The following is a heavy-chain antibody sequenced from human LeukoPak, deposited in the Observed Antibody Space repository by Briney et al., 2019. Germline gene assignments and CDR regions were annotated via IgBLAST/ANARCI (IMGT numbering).Heavy chain of an antibody. Sequence: PGGSLRLSCAASGFTFSSYGMHWVRQAPGKGLEWVSGISWNSGSIGYADSVKGRFTISRDNAKNSLYLQMNSLRAEDTALYYCAKDNDSSGFGAFDIWGQGTMVTVSS. CDR2: ISWNSGSI. J-gene: IGHJ3*02. CDR1: GFTFSSYG. D-gene: IGHD3-22*01. V-gene: IGHV3-9*01. CDR3: AKDNDSSGFGAFDI.